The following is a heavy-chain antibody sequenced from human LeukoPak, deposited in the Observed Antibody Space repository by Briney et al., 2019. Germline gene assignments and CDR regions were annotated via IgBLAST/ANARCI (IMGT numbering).Heavy chain of an antibody. CDR2: ISGSGGST. V-gene: IGHV3-23*01. Sequence: PGGSLRLSCAASGFTFSSYAMSWVRQAPGKGLEWVSAISGSGGSTYYADSVKGRFTISRDNSKNTLYLQMNSLRAEDTAVYYCAKSPVLLWFGEPLLSFDCWGQGTLVTVSS. J-gene: IGHJ4*02. CDR3: AKSPVLLWFGEPLLSFDC. D-gene: IGHD3-10*01. CDR1: GFTFSSYA.